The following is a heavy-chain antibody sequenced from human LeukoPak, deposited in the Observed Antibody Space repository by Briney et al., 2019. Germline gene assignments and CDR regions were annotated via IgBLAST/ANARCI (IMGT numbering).Heavy chain of an antibody. J-gene: IGHJ4*02. CDR2: IRSKAYGCTT. Sequence: PGGSLRLACTASGFTFGDYAVGWCRQAPGKGLEWVGCIRSKAYGCTTEYAASVKGRFTISRDASKSLPYLQMNSMKTEDTAVYYCTRYRGVRYYWGQGTLVTVSS. CDR1: GFTFGDYA. D-gene: IGHD3-10*01. CDR3: TRYRGVRYY. V-gene: IGHV3-49*03.